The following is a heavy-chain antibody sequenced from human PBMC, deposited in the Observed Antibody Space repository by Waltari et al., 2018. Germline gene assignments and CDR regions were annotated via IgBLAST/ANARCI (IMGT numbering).Heavy chain of an antibody. CDR3: ARDQPGSGYYTSSLEYYGMDV. Sequence: EVQLVESGGGLVKPGGSLGLSCVASGFTLCRYSMNWVRQAPGKGLEWVSSISSSSSYIYYADSVKGRFTISRDNAKNSLYLQMNSLRAEDTAVYYCARDQPGSGYYTSSLEYYGMDVWGQGTTVTVSS. D-gene: IGHD3-3*01. V-gene: IGHV3-21*01. CDR2: ISSSSSYI. CDR1: GFTLCRYS. J-gene: IGHJ6*02.